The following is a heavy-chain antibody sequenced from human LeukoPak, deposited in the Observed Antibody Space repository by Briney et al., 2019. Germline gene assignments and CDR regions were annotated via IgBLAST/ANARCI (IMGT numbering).Heavy chain of an antibody. CDR3: ARASYYYDSSGYYPTFDY. D-gene: IGHD3-22*01. J-gene: IGHJ4*02. V-gene: IGHV1-46*01. CDR1: GYTFTSYY. CDR2: INPSGGST. Sequence: ASVKVSCKASGYTFTSYYMHWVRQAPGQGLEWMGIINPSGGSTSYAQKFQGRVTMTRDMSTSTVYMELSSLRSEDTAVYYCARASYYYDSSGYYPTFDYWGQGTLVTVSS.